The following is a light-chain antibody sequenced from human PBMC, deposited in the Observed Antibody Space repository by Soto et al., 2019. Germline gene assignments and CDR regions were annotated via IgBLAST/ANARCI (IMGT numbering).Light chain of an antibody. CDR1: SSDVGSYNL. V-gene: IGLV2-23*02. J-gene: IGLJ1*01. CDR2: EVN. Sequence: QSVLTQPASVSGSPGQSITISCTGTSSDVGSYNLVSWFQQHPGEAPKLFIYEVNRRPSGVSDRLSGSKSANTASLTISGLQAEDEADYYCFSYAGAGTFVFGTGTKVTVL. CDR3: FSYAGAGTFV.